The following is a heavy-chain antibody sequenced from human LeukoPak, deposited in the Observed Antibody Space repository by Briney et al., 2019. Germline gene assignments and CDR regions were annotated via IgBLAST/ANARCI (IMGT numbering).Heavy chain of an antibody. CDR2: ISASGP. CDR1: GFTFSRLA. J-gene: IGHJ4*02. D-gene: IGHD3-22*01. CDR3: AKDHESDGYPCLDH. Sequence: PGGSLRLSCAASGFTFSRLAMTWVRQAPGKGLEWVSTISASGPYYADAVRGRFTISRDNSRNTPSLQMDSLRAEDTAVYYCAKDHESDGYPCLDHWGLGTLVTVSS. V-gene: IGHV3-23*01.